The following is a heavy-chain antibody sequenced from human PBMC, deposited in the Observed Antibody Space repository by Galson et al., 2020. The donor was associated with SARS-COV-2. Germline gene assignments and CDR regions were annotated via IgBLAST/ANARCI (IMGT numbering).Heavy chain of an antibody. CDR3: ARGLRWQKWFDP. CDR2: IYYDGST. D-gene: IGHD4-17*01. J-gene: IGHJ5*02. V-gene: IGHV4-39*06. CDR1: GGSISSSSYY. Sequence: SETLSLTCTVSGGSISSSSYYWGWIRQPPGKGLEWIVYIYYDGSTYYSPSLKSRLTISVDTSKNQFTLNLNSMTAADTALYFCARGLRWQKWFDPWGQGILVTVSS.